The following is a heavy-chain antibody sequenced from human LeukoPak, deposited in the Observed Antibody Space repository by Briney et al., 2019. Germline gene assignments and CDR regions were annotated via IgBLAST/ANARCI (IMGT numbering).Heavy chain of an antibody. CDR1: GFTFSSYA. V-gene: IGHV3-64*01. Sequence: PGGSLRLSCAASGFTFSSYAMHWVRQAPRKGLEYVSAISSNGGSTYYANSVKGRFTISRDNSKNTLYLQMGSLRAEDMAVYYCARDPPGDYWGQGTLVTVSS. J-gene: IGHJ4*02. CDR3: ARDPPGDY. CDR2: ISSNGGST. D-gene: IGHD3-10*01.